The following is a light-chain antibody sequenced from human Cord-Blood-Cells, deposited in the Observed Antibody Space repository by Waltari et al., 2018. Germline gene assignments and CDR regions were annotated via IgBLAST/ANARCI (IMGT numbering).Light chain of an antibody. Sequence: DIQMTQSPSSLSASVGDSVTITCQASQDISNYLNWYQQKPGKAPKLLIYDASNLETGVPSSFSGSGSGTDFTFTISSLQPEDMATYYCQQYDNLPLTFGGGTKVEIK. J-gene: IGKJ4*01. CDR2: DAS. V-gene: IGKV1-33*01. CDR1: QDISNY. CDR3: QQYDNLPLT.